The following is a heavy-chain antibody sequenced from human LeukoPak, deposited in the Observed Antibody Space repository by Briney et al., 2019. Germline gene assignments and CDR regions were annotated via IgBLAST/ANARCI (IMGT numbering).Heavy chain of an antibody. Sequence: KPSETLSLTCSVSGASISGNYWSWIRQPPGKGLEFIGYMFHSGSTNYNPSLKSRVITSLDASKTQFSLKLFSVTAADTAVYYCARLGQTVTGFYSLDIWGQGTMVTVSS. CDR2: MFHSGST. J-gene: IGHJ3*02. CDR3: ARLGQTVTGFYSLDI. CDR1: GASISGNY. D-gene: IGHD3-9*01. V-gene: IGHV4-59*12.